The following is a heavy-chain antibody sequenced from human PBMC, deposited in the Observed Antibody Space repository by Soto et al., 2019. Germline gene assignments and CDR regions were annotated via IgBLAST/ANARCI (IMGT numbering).Heavy chain of an antibody. CDR2: INHSGST. D-gene: IGHD3-3*01. J-gene: IGHJ4*02. V-gene: IGHV4-34*01. Sequence: SETLSLTCAVYGGSFRGDYWSGSRQPPGKGLEWIGEINHSGSTNYNPSLKTRVTISVDTSKNQFSLKLSSVTAADTAVYYCARSIPGAHDFWSGYYPRWGQGTLVTVPS. CDR1: GGSFRGDY. CDR3: ARSIPGAHDFWSGYYPR.